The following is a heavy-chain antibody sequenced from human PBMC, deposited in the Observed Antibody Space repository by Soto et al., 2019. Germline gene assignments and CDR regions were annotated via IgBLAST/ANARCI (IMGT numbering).Heavy chain of an antibody. CDR1: GGTFSSYA. Sequence: GTSVKVTCKASGGTFSSYAISWVRQAPGQGLEWMGGIIPIFGTANYAQKFQGRVTITADESTSTAYMELSSLRSEDTAVYFCARGTPSPLIVRSSRGPWFDPWGQGTLVTVSS. CDR2: IIPIFGTA. CDR3: ARGTPSPLIVRSSRGPWFDP. J-gene: IGHJ5*02. V-gene: IGHV1-69*13. D-gene: IGHD2-15*01.